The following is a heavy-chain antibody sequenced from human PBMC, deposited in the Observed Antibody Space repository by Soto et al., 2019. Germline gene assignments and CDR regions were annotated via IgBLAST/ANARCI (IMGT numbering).Heavy chain of an antibody. V-gene: IGHV3-23*01. CDR1: GFTFSSYA. CDR2: ISGSGGST. D-gene: IGHD6-13*01. Sequence: PGGSLRLSCAGSGFTFSSYAMSWVRQAPGKGLEWVSAISGSGGSTYYADSVKGRFTISRDNSKNTLYLQMNSLRAEDTAVYYCAKMLRIAAAGPKQYYWGQGTLVTVSS. CDR3: AKMLRIAAAGPKQYY. J-gene: IGHJ4*02.